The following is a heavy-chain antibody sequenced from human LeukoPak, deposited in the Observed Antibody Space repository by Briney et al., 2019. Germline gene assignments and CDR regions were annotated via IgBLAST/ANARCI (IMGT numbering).Heavy chain of an antibody. J-gene: IGHJ4*02. D-gene: IGHD2-8*01. CDR2: LSGGGDST. CDR3: AKGSSNGRPYYFDY. V-gene: IGHV3-23*01. Sequence: GGSLRLSCAASGFTFSSYVMSWVRQAPGKGLEWVSALSGGGDSTYYVDSVKGRFTTYRENSKNTLYLQMNSLRAEDTAVYYCAKGSSNGRPYYFDYWGQGALVTVSS. CDR1: GFTFSSYV.